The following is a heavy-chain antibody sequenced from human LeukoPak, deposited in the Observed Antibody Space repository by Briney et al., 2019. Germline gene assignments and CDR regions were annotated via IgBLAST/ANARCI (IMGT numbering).Heavy chain of an antibody. V-gene: IGHV3-23*01. CDR2: IGGGGGST. Sequence: GGSLRLSCAASGFTFNSYAMSWVRQAPGKGLEWVSAIGGGGGSTYYADSVKGRFTISRDTSKNTLYLQMNSLRAEDTAVYYCAKDRLAYRRMAYAFDYWGQGTLVTVSS. CDR3: AKDRLAYRRMAYAFDY. CDR1: GFTFNSYA. J-gene: IGHJ4*02. D-gene: IGHD5-24*01.